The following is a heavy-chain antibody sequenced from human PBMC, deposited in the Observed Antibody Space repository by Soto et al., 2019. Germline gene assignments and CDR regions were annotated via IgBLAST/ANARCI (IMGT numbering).Heavy chain of an antibody. CDR3: ARVREGVVTPTFDY. CDR2: IYYSGST. J-gene: IGHJ4*02. Sequence: SETLSLTCTVSGGSISSGGYYWSWIRQHPGKGLEWIGYIYYSGSTYYNPSLKSRVTISVDTSKNQFSLKLSSVTAADTAVYYCARVREGVVTPTFDYWGQGALVTVSS. D-gene: IGHD2-15*01. CDR1: GGSISSGGYY. V-gene: IGHV4-31*03.